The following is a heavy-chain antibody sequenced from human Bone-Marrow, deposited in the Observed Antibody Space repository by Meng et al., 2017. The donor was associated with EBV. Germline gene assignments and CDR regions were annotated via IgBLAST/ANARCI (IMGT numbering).Heavy chain of an antibody. V-gene: IGHV4-4*02. CDR1: CGAISSSNW. CDR2: IYHSGRT. J-gene: IGHJ4*02. D-gene: IGHD1-26*01. Sequence: VQLQGSGPGLGEPSGTLSPTSVVSCGAISSSNWWSWVRQPPGKGLEWIGEIYHSGRTNYNPSLKSRVTISVDKSKNQLSLKLSSVTAADTAVYYCARDLRETSGTFPFDYWGQGTLVTVSS. CDR3: ARDLRETSGTFPFDY.